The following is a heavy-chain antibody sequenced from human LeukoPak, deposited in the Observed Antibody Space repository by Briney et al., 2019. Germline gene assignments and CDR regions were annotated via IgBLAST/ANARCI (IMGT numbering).Heavy chain of an antibody. J-gene: IGHJ4*02. CDR2: IYYSGST. Sequence: PSETLSLTCTVSGGSISSYYWSWIRQPPGKGVEGGGYIYYSGSTNYNPSLKSRVTISVDTSKNQFSLKLSSVTAADTAVYYCARGGYYYGSGSFDYWGQGTLVTVSS. CDR3: ARGGYYYGSGSFDY. V-gene: IGHV4-59*01. CDR1: GGSISSYY. D-gene: IGHD3-10*01.